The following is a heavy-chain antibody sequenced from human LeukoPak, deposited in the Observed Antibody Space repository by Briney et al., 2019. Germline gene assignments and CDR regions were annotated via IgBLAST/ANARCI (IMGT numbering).Heavy chain of an antibody. CDR1: GVIFRNPW. Sequence: PGGSLRLSCAASGVIFRNPWMSWVRQVPGGGLQWVAHIKQDGNEKHYLDSVEGRFTLSRDDPKNSLYLQMNSLRVDDSAVYYCARGPNYGDRVDYFDYWGQGTLVTVSS. CDR3: ARGPNYGDRVDYFDY. D-gene: IGHD4-17*01. J-gene: IGHJ4*02. V-gene: IGHV3-7*01. CDR2: IKQDGNEK.